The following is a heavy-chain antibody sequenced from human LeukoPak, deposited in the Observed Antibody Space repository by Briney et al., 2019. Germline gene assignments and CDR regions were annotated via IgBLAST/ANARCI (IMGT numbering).Heavy chain of an antibody. CDR3: ARDPRPSMGATNVDY. CDR2: ISSSSSTI. V-gene: IGHV3-48*04. Sequence: GGSLRLSCAASGFTFSSYSMNWVGQAPGKGLEWVSYISSSSSTIYYADSVKGRFTIARDNAKNSLYLQMNSLRAEDTAVYYCARDPRPSMGATNVDYWGQGTLVTVSS. J-gene: IGHJ4*02. D-gene: IGHD1-26*01. CDR1: GFTFSSYS.